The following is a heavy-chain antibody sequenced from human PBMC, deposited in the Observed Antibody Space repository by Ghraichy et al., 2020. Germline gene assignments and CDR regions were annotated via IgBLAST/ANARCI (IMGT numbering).Heavy chain of an antibody. J-gene: IGHJ5*02. V-gene: IGHV3-11*06. D-gene: IGHD6-25*01. CDR3: VREGQELGKSGFDL. CDR1: GFRFRDYY. Sequence: LNISCAASGFRFRDYYMSWIRQAPGKGLEWVSLISRKGRDTNYGDSVRGRFTISRDDARSSLYLQLSSLRPEDTAVYYCVREGQELGKSGFDLWGQGILVTVSS. CDR2: ISRKGRDT.